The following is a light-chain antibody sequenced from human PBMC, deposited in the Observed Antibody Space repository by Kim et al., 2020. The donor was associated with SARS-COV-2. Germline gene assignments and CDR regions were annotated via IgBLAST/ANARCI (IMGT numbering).Light chain of an antibody. CDR1: QSITSN. Sequence: VSPGERVTLSCRTSQSITSNLAWYQQKPGRAPRLLIYGASTRATGIPARFSGSGSGTEFTLTISSLQSEDFAVYYCQQYDSWPPYTFGQGTKLEIK. CDR3: QQYDSWPPYT. V-gene: IGKV3-15*01. CDR2: GAS. J-gene: IGKJ2*01.